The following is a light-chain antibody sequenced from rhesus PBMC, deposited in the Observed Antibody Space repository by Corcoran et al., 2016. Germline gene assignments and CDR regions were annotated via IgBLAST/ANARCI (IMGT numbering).Light chain of an antibody. CDR1: QGISSY. CDR2: KAS. Sequence: DIQMTQSPSSLSASVGDTVTITCRASQGISSYLAWYQQKPGKDPNLLIYKASTLLSGDPSRFSGSGSGADFTLTISSLQPEDFATYYCQQYNSAPWTFGQGTKVEIK. CDR3: QQYNSAPWT. J-gene: IGKJ1*01. V-gene: IGKV1-25*01.